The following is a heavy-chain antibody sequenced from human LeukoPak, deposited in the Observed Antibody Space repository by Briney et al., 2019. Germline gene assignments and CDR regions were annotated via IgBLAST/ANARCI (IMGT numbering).Heavy chain of an antibody. J-gene: IGHJ6*03. CDR2: IHFDGNTN. V-gene: IGHV3-30*02. CDR1: GFTFNSYG. Sequence: GRSLRLSCAASGFTFNSYGMHWVRQAPGKGLDWVAFIHFDGNTNFSSDSVKGRFTIPRDNPKNALFLQLSGLRVEDTAVYYCAKGGLDFGGTVYMDVWGKGTTVTIS. D-gene: IGHD3-10*01. CDR3: AKGGLDFGGTVYMDV.